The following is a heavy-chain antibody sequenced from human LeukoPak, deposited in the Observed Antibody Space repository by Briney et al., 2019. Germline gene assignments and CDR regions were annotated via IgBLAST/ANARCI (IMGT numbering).Heavy chain of an antibody. J-gene: IGHJ4*02. CDR2: ISAYNGNT. CDR3: ARVTYYYDSSGYYSY. D-gene: IGHD3-22*01. V-gene: IGHV1-18*01. Sequence: ASVKVSCKASGYTFTSYGISWVRQAPGQGLEWMGWISAYNGNTNYAQKLQGRVTMTTDTSTSTAYMELRSLRSDDTAVYYCARVTYYYDSSGYYSYWGQGTLVTVSS. CDR1: GYTFTSYG.